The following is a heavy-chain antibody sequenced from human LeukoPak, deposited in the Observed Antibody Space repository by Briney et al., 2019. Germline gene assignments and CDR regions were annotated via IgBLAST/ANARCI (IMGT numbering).Heavy chain of an antibody. V-gene: IGHV3-21*01. CDR1: GFTFSGFA. CDR2: ISAGSTNT. D-gene: IGHD6-19*01. Sequence: GGSLRLSCVGSGFTFSGFAMIWVRQAPGKGLEWVSSISAGSTNTYYADSVKGRFTISRDNAKNSLYLQMNSLRAEDTAVYYCARSRRPYSSGWYLYYFDYWGQGTLVTVSS. CDR3: ARSRRPYSSGWYLYYFDY. J-gene: IGHJ4*02.